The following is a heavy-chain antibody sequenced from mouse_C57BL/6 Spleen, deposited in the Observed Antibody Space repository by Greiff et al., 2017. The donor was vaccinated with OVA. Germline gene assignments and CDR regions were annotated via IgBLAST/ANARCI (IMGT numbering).Heavy chain of an antibody. D-gene: IGHD2-4*01. CDR1: GFTFSSYA. CDR3: AREVYYDYDVGYAMDY. V-gene: IGHV5-4*01. J-gene: IGHJ4*01. Sequence: DVMLVESGGGLVKPGGSLKLSCAASGFTFSSYAMSWVRQTPEKRLEWVATISDGGSYTYYPDNVKGRFTISRDNAKNNLYLQMSHLKSEDTAMYYCAREVYYDYDVGYAMDYWGQGTSVTVSS. CDR2: ISDGGSYT.